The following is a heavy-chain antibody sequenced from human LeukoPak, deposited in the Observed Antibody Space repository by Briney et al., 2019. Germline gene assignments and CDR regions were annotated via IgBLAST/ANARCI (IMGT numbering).Heavy chain of an antibody. Sequence: PSETLSLTCAVYGGSFSGYYWSWIRQPPGEGLEWIGEINHSGSTNYNPSLKSRVTISVDTSKNQFSLKLSSVTAADTAVYYCARRAIAAAAHNWFDPWGQGTLVTVSS. CDR2: INHSGST. D-gene: IGHD6-13*01. CDR1: GGSFSGYY. V-gene: IGHV4-34*01. J-gene: IGHJ5*02. CDR3: ARRAIAAAAHNWFDP.